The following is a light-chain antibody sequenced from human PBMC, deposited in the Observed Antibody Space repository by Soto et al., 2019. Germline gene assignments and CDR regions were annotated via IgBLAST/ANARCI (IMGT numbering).Light chain of an antibody. V-gene: IGLV2-14*01. CDR2: EVT. J-gene: IGLJ1*01. CDR3: SSHTSVNTRV. CDR1: SSDVGTYDY. Sequence: QSALTQPASVSGSPGQSIAISCTGTSSDVGTYDYVSWYQQYPDKAPKLIIYEVTQRPSGVSNRFSGSKSGNTASLTISGLQAEDEADYYCSSHTSVNTRVFGTGTKLPVL.